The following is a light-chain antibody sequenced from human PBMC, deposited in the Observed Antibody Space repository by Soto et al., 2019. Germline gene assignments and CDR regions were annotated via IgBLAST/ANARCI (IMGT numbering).Light chain of an antibody. J-gene: IGKJ1*01. CDR2: KAS. V-gene: IGKV1-5*03. CDR3: QQYNSYST. CDR1: QSISSW. Sequence: DIQMTQSPSTLSASVGDRVTITCRACQSISSWLAWYQQKPGKAPKLLIYKASSLQSGVPSRFSGSGSGTEFTLTISSLQPDDFATYYCQQYNSYSTCGQGTKVEIK.